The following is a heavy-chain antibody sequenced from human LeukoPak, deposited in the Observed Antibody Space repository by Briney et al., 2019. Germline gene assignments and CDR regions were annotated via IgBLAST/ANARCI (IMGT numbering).Heavy chain of an antibody. CDR2: INPNSGGT. V-gene: IGHV1-2*06. Sequence: ASVKVSCKASGYTFTAYYMHWVRQAPRQGLEWMGRINPNSGGTNYAQKFQGRVTMTRDTSISAAYMELSRLRSDDTAVYYCARGGEAYCGDDCYSTDYWGQGTLATVSS. CDR3: ARGGEAYCGDDCYSTDY. D-gene: IGHD2-21*02. CDR1: GYTFTAYY. J-gene: IGHJ4*02.